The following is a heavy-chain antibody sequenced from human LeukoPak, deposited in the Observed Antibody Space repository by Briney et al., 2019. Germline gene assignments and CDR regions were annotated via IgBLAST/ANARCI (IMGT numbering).Heavy chain of an antibody. V-gene: IGHV3-15*06. CDR1: GFTFSTAW. Sequence: GGSLRLSCTVSGFTFSTAWMSWVRQAPGMGLEWVGRIKSKTDGGAINYAAPVRGRFTISRDDSKDTLYLQMNSLKTEDTALYYCCTVRDSGDIYYPFDYWGQGTLVTVSS. CDR2: IKSKTDGGAI. CDR3: CTVRDSGDIYYPFDY. D-gene: IGHD1-26*01. J-gene: IGHJ4*02.